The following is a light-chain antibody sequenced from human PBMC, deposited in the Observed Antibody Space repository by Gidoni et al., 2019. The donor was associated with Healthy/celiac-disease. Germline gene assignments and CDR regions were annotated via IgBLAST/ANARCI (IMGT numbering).Light chain of an antibody. J-gene: IGKJ5*01. Sequence: DIQMTQSPSSLSASVGDRVTITCRASQSISSSLNWYQQKPGKAPKLLIYAASSVQSGVPSRFSGSGSGTDFTLTISRLQDEDFATYYWQQSYSTPITFGQGTRLEIK. CDR3: QQSYSTPIT. CDR2: AAS. CDR1: QSISSS. V-gene: IGKV1-39*01.